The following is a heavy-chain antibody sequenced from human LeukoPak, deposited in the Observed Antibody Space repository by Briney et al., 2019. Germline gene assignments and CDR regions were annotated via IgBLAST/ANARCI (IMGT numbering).Heavy chain of an antibody. CDR3: ARASSRYCSSTSCYGCDY. CDR2: ISYDGSNK. D-gene: IGHD2-2*01. V-gene: IGHV3-30*04. CDR1: GFTFSSYA. J-gene: IGHJ4*02. Sequence: GSLRLSCAASGFTFSSYAMHWVRQAPGKGLEWVAVISYDGSNKYYADSVKGRFTISRDNSKNTLYLQMNSLRAEDTAVYYCARASSRYCSSTSCYGCDYWGQGTLVTVSS.